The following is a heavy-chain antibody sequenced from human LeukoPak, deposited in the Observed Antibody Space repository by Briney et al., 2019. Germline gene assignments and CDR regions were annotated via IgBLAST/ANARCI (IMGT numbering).Heavy chain of an antibody. J-gene: IGHJ4*02. CDR3: ARDDRAYYDIVTGHSFGLFDY. CDR2: INPSGGST. CDR1: GYTFASYY. D-gene: IGHD3-9*01. V-gene: IGHV1-46*01. Sequence: ASVKVSCKASGYTFASYYMHWVRQAPGQGLEWMGIINPSGGSTSYAQKFQGRVTMTRDTSTSTVYMELSSLRSEDTAVYYCARDDRAYYDIVTGHSFGLFDYWGQGTLVTVSS.